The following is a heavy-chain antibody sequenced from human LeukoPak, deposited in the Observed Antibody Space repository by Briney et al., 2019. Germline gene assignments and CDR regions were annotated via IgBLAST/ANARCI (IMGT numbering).Heavy chain of an antibody. D-gene: IGHD1-26*01. CDR1: GFTFSNYA. V-gene: IGHV3-23*01. J-gene: IGHJ1*01. CDR3: AKDRRGIVGATRYFQH. CDR2: ISGSGGST. Sequence: GGSLRLSCAASGFTFSNYAMSWVRQVPGKGLEWVSAISGSGGSTYYADSVKGRFTISRDNSKNTLYLQMNSLRAEDTAVYYCAKDRRGIVGATRYFQHWGQVTLVTVSS.